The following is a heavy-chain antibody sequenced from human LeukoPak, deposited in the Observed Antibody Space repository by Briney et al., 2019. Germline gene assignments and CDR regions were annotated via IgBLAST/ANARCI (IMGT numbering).Heavy chain of an antibody. V-gene: IGHV3-30*18. J-gene: IGHJ3*02. CDR3: AKDRRRDGFTFAFDI. CDR2: ISYDGFSK. Sequence: GGTLRLSCAASGFTFSSYGMSWVRQAPGKGLEWVAVISYDGFSKYYADSVKGRFTISRDNSKNTLYLQMNSLRADDTAVYYCAKDRRRDGFTFAFDIWGQGTMVTVSS. CDR1: GFTFSSYG. D-gene: IGHD5-24*01.